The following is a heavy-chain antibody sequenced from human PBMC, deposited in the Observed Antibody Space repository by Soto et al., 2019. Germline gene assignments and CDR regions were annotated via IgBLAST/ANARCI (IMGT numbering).Heavy chain of an antibody. CDR1: GLTFSSYA. CDR2: ISGSGGST. V-gene: IGHV3-23*01. D-gene: IGHD3-3*01. Sequence: GGSLRLSCAASGLTFSSYAMSWVRQAPGKGLEWVSAISGSGGSTYYADSVKGRFTISRDNSKNTLYLQMNSLRAEDTAVYYCAKARRPIFGVVISPRDYYYGMDVWGQGTTVTVS. CDR3: AKARRPIFGVVISPRDYYYGMDV. J-gene: IGHJ6*02.